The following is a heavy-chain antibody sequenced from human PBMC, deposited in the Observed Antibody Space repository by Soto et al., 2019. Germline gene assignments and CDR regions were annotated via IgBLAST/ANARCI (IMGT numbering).Heavy chain of an antibody. CDR3: ARVVRGYCSGGSCPRFDP. CDR1: GGSISSYY. Sequence: SSETLSLTCTVSGGSISSYYWSWIRQPPGKGLEWIGYIYYSGSTNYNPSLKSRVTISVDTSKNQFSLKLSSVTAADTAVYYCARVVRGYCSGGSCPRFDPWGQGTLVTVSS. J-gene: IGHJ5*02. V-gene: IGHV4-59*01. CDR2: IYYSGST. D-gene: IGHD2-15*01.